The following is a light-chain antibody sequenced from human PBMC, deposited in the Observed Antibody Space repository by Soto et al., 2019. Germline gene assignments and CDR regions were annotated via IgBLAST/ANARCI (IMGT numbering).Light chain of an antibody. CDR1: SSDVGAYNY. Sequence: QSALTQPASVSGSPGQSITISCTGTSSDVGAYNYLSWYQQHPGKVPKLMIYDVSDRPSGVSNRFSGSKSGNTASLTISGLQAEDEADYYCSSFTRSNSYVFGTGTKVTVL. V-gene: IGLV2-14*03. CDR2: DVS. CDR3: SSFTRSNSYV. J-gene: IGLJ1*01.